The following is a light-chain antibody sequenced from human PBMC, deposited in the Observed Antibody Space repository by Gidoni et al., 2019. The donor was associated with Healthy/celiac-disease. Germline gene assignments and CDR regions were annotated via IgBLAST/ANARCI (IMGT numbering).Light chain of an antibody. CDR3: QAWDSSTGV. CDR1: KLGDKY. Sequence: SYELTQPPHVSVSPGQTASITCSGDKLGDKYACWYQQKPGQSPVLVIYQDSKRPSGIPERFSGSNSGNTATLTISGTQAMDEADYYCQAWDSSTGVFGGGTKLTVL. CDR2: QDS. J-gene: IGLJ2*01. V-gene: IGLV3-1*01.